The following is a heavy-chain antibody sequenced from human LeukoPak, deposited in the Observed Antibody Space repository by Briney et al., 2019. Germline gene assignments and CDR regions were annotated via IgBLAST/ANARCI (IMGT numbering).Heavy chain of an antibody. CDR1: GGTFSSYA. V-gene: IGHV1-8*02. Sequence: ASVKVSCKASGGTFSSYAISWVRQAPGQGLEWMGWMNPKSGNTGSAQRFQGRVTMTRDTSISTAYMELSSLRSEDTAVYYCARVWGAIDYWGQGTLVTVSS. D-gene: IGHD1-26*01. J-gene: IGHJ4*02. CDR2: MNPKSGNT. CDR3: ARVWGAIDY.